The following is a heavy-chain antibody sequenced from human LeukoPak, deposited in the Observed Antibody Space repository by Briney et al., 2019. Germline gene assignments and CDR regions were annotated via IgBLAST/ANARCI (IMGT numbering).Heavy chain of an antibody. CDR1: GGSFSGYY. CDR2: INHSGST. V-gene: IGHV4-34*01. Sequence: SETLSLTCAVYGGSFSGYYWSWIRQPPGKGLEWIGEINHSGSTNYNPSLKSRVTISVDTSKNQFSLKLSSVTAADTAVYYCARSRRITMIVVAISGFNWFDPWGQGTLVTVSS. J-gene: IGHJ5*02. D-gene: IGHD3-22*01. CDR3: ARSRRITMIVVAISGFNWFDP.